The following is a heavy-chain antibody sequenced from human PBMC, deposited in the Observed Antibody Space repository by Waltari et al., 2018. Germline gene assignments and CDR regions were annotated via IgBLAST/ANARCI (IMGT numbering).Heavy chain of an antibody. CDR2: IYHSGDT. D-gene: IGHD1-26*01. Sequence: QVQLQESGPGLVKPSETLSLTCAVSGYSISSGYYWGWIRQPPGKGLEWIGSIYHSGDTYDDPSLKSRVTISVDTSKNQFSLKLSSVTAADTAVYYCARANSGSYLYYYYYYMDVWGKGTTVTVSS. CDR3: ARANSGSYLYYYYYYMDV. CDR1: GYSISSGYY. J-gene: IGHJ6*03. V-gene: IGHV4-38-2*01.